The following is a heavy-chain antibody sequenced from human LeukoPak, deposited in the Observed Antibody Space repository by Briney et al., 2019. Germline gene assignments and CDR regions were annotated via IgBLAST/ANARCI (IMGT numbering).Heavy chain of an antibody. CDR2: INPNSGGT. D-gene: IGHD6-19*01. Sequence: ASVKVSCKASGYTFTGYYMHWVRQAPGQGLEWMGWINPNSGGTNYAQKFQGRVTMTRGTSISTAYMELSRLRSDDTAVYYCARELYSSGWDPFDPWGQGTLVTVSS. CDR1: GYTFTGYY. J-gene: IGHJ5*02. V-gene: IGHV1-2*02. CDR3: ARELYSSGWDPFDP.